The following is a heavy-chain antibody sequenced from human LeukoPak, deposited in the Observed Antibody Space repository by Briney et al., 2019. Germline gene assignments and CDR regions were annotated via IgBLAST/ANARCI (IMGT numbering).Heavy chain of an antibody. V-gene: IGHV3-66*02. CDR3: ATYSTSSSSPGYYYYYMDV. Sequence: PGGSLRLPCAASGFTVSSSYMSWVRQAPGKGLEWVSVIYSGGSTYYADSVKGRFTISRDNSKNTLYLQMNSLRAEDTAVYYCATYSTSSSSPGYYYYYMDVWGKGTTVTVSS. CDR2: IYSGGST. CDR1: GFTVSSSY. D-gene: IGHD6-6*01. J-gene: IGHJ6*03.